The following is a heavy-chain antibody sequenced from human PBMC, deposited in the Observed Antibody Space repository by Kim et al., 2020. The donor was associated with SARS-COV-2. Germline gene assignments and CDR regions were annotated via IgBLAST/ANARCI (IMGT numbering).Heavy chain of an antibody. CDR3: AREAWAGQYNWFDP. V-gene: IGHV6-1*01. J-gene: IGHJ5*02. Sequence: AVSVKSRITINPDTSKNQFSMQLNSVTPEDTAVYYCAREAWAGQYNWFDPWGQGTLVTVSS. D-gene: IGHD7-27*01.